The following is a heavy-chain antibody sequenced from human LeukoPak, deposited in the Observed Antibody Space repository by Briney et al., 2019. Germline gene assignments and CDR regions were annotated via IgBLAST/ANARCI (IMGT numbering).Heavy chain of an antibody. CDR1: GFTFDDYA. CDR2: ISWNSGSI. J-gene: IGHJ4*02. D-gene: IGHD3-10*01. Sequence: GRSLRLSCAASGFTFDDYAMHWVRQAPGKGLEWVSGISWNSGSIGYADSVKGRFTISRDNAKNSLYLQMNSLRAEDTALYYCAQGHFSGSTYYFDYWGQGTLVTVSS. V-gene: IGHV3-9*01. CDR3: AQGHFSGSTYYFDY.